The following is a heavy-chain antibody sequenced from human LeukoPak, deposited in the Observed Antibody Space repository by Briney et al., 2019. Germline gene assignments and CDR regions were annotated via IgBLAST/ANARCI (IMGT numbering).Heavy chain of an antibody. V-gene: IGHV3-21*01. D-gene: IGHD3-10*01. CDR2: ISSSSSYI. Sequence: PGGSLRLSCAASGFTFSSYSMNWVRQAPGKGLEWVSSISSSSSYIYYADSVKGRFTLSRDNAKNSLCLQMNSLRAEDTAVYYCARGLPYGSGSPDAFDIWGQRTMVPVSS. J-gene: IGHJ3*02. CDR3: ARGLPYGSGSPDAFDI. CDR1: GFTFSSYS.